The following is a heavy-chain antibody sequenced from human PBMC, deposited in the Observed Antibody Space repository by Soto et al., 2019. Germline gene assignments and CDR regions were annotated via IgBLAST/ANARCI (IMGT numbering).Heavy chain of an antibody. CDR2: IWYYLSNK. D-gene: IGHD3-22*01. Sequence: GGSLRLSCAASGFTFSSYGMHWVRQAPVNGLEFVAVIWYYLSNKYYADSVKGRFTISRYNSKNTLYLQMNSLRAYYTALYYFVKGYYDSGSPHDAFDIWGQGTMVTVSS. CDR3: VKGYYDSGSPHDAFDI. J-gene: IGHJ3*02. CDR1: GFTFSSYG. V-gene: IGHV3-33*06.